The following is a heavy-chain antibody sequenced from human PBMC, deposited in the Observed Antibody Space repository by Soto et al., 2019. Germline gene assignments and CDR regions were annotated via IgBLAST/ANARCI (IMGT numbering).Heavy chain of an antibody. CDR1: KFIFRTYV. J-gene: IGHJ6*02. CDR2: ISFDGTNQ. D-gene: IGHD3-22*01. CDR3: AREMIPMIMGGMSAMDV. Sequence: QVQLVESGGGVVQPERSQRLSCEASKFIFRTYVMHWVRQAPGKGLEWVALISFDGTNQYYADSVKGRFTISRDNSKNTMYLQMNSLRPEDTAVYYCAREMIPMIMGGMSAMDVWGQGTTVTVSS. V-gene: IGHV3-30*04.